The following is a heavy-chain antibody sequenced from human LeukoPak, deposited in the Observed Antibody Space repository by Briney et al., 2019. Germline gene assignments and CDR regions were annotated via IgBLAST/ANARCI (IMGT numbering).Heavy chain of an antibody. CDR1: GFTFSGSA. D-gene: IGHD1-26*01. CDR3: TRQTRGGSYEPNAFDI. Sequence: GGSLRLSCEASGFTFSGSAMHWVRQASGKGLEWVARIRSKTNSYDTAYAASVKVRFTISRDNSTNTAYLQKSTLKTEDTAVYYCTRQTRGGSYEPNAFDIWGQGTMVTVSS. V-gene: IGHV3-73*01. CDR2: IRSKTNSYDT. J-gene: IGHJ3*02.